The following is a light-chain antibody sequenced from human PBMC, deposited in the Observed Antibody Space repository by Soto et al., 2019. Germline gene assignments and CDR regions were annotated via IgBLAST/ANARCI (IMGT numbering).Light chain of an antibody. Sequence: QSVLTQPPSVSGSPGQSVTISCSGSSSDVGGYNYVSWYQQHPGKAPKLMIYDVTQRPSGVPDRFSGSKSGNTASLTISGLQAEDEADYYCCSYAGRYTPYVFATGTRSPS. J-gene: IGLJ1*01. V-gene: IGLV2-11*01. CDR2: DVT. CDR1: SSDVGGYNY. CDR3: CSYAGRYTPYV.